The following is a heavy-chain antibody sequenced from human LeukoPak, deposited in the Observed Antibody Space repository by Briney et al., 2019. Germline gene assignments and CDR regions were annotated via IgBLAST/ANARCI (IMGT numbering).Heavy chain of an antibody. D-gene: IGHD3-22*01. CDR2: ISGSGGST. Sequence: PGGSLRLSCAASGFTFSSYAMSWVRQAPGKGLEWVSAISGSGGSTCYADSVKGRFTISRDNSKNTLYLQMNSLRAEDTAVYYCAKDLDGYYDSSGYSYYFDYWGQGTLVTVSS. CDR3: AKDLDGYYDSSGYSYYFDY. V-gene: IGHV3-23*01. CDR1: GFTFSSYA. J-gene: IGHJ4*02.